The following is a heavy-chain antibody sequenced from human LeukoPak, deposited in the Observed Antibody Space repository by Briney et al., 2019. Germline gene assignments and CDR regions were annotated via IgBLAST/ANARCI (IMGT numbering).Heavy chain of an antibody. CDR2: INPSGGST. Sequence: ASVKVSCKASGYTFTSYYIHWVRQAPGQGLEWMGIINPSGGSTSYAQKFQGGVTMTRDTSTSTVYMELSSLRSEDTAVYYCARVYYDSSGYHDAYDIWGQGTMVTVSS. CDR1: GYTFTSYY. D-gene: IGHD3-22*01. CDR3: ARVYYDSSGYHDAYDI. V-gene: IGHV1-46*01. J-gene: IGHJ3*02.